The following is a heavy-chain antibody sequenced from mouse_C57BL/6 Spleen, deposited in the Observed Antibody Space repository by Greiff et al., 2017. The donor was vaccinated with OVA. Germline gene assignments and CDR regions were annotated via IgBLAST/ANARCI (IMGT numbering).Heavy chain of an antibody. CDR3: VRQSYYGGAMDY. V-gene: IGHV10-1*01. J-gene: IGHJ4*01. D-gene: IGHD1-1*01. CDR1: GFSFNTYA. Sequence: EVMLVESGGGLVQPKGSLKLSCAASGFSFNTYAMNWVRQAPGKGLEWVARIRSKSNNYATYYADSVKDRFTISRDDSESMLYLQMNNLKTEDTAMYYCVRQSYYGGAMDYWGQGTSVTVSS. CDR2: IRSKSNNYAT.